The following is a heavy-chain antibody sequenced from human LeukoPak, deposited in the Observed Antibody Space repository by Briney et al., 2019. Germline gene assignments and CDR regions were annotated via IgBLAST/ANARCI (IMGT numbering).Heavy chain of an antibody. J-gene: IGHJ4*02. D-gene: IGHD4-23*01. CDR2: IHNDGST. CDR3: ARDRPFGGKGDFDF. CDR1: GFSFSSSY. V-gene: IGHV3-66*01. Sequence: GGSLRLSCEASGFSFSSSYMNWVRQAPGKGLEWVSVIHNDGSTYYADSVRGRFSISRDSSKNTLYLQMNSLRAEDTAVYYCARDRPFGGKGDFDFWGQGTLVTVSS.